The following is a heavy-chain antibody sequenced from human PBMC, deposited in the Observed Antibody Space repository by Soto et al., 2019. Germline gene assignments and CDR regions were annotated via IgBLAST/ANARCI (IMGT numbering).Heavy chain of an antibody. V-gene: IGHV3-66*01. CDR1: GFTVSSNY. D-gene: IGHD2-2*01. Sequence: PGGSLRLSCAASGFTVSSNYMSWVRQAPGKGLEWVSVIYSGGSTYYADSVKGRFTISRDNSKNTLYLQMNSLRAEDTAVYYCARDRGYCISTSCYGYYYYYGMDVWGQGTTVTVSS. CDR3: ARDRGYCISTSCYGYYYYYGMDV. CDR2: IYSGGST. J-gene: IGHJ6*02.